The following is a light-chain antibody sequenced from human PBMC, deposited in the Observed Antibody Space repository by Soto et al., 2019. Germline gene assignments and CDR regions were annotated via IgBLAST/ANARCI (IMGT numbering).Light chain of an antibody. CDR2: GAS. Sequence: EVVMTQSPATLSVSPGERATLSCRASHSVSSSLAWYQQKPGQAPRLLISGASTRAAGIPARFSGSGSGTEFTLTISSLQSEDFAVYYCQQYGSSPPNFGGGTKVDIK. CDR1: HSVSSS. J-gene: IGKJ4*01. V-gene: IGKV3-15*01. CDR3: QQYGSSPPN.